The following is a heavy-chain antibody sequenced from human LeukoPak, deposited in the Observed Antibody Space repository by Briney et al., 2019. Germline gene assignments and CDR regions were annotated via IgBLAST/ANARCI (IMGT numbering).Heavy chain of an antibody. V-gene: IGHV4-4*08. J-gene: IGHJ4*02. CDR1: GGSISSSY. CDR2: IYSTGS. Sequence: SETLSLTCSVSGGSISSSYWSWLRQSPGKRLEWIGYIYSTGSNYNPSLESRATISIDTSKSQFSLKLISVTAADTAVYYCARGGSYYQDNWGQGTLVAVSS. D-gene: IGHD1-26*01. CDR3: ARGGSYYQDN.